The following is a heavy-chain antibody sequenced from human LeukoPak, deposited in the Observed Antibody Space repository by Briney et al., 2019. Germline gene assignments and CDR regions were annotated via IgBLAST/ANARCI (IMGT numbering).Heavy chain of an antibody. CDR1: GGSISSSNDY. J-gene: IGHJ4*02. D-gene: IGHD4-17*01. V-gene: IGHV4-39*01. CDR3: VRHIANGDYLNY. Sequence: PSETLSLTCTVSGGSISSSNDYWGWRRPPPGKGLEWLGSISYSGSTNYNPSLKSRVTISVDMSKNQFSLKVSSVTATDTAVYYCVRHIANGDYLNYWGQGTLVTVSS. CDR2: ISYSGST.